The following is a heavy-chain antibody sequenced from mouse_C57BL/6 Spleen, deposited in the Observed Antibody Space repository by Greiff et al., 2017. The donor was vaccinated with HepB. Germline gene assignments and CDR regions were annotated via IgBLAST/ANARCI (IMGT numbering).Heavy chain of an antibody. J-gene: IGHJ4*01. CDR1: GYAFSSYW. Sequence: VQLQQSGAELVKPGASVKISCKASGYAFSSYWMNWVKQRPGKGLEWIGQIYPGDGDTNYNGKFKGKATLTADKSSSTAYMQLSSLTSEDSAVDFCARAGRFYAMDYWGQGTSVTVSS. CDR2: IYPGDGDT. CDR3: ARAGRFYAMDY. V-gene: IGHV1-80*01. D-gene: IGHD1-1*01.